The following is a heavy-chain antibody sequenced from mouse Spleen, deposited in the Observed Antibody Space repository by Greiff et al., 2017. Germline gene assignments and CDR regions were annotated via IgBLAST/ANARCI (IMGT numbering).Heavy chain of an antibody. CDR2: IHPNSGST. Sequence: QVQLQQPGAELVKPGASVKLSCKASGYTFTSYWMHWVKQRPGQGLEWIGMIHPNSGSTYYNEKFKGKATLTVDKSSSTAYMLLSSLTSEDSAVYFCARRGIHYAMDYWGQGTSVTVSS. CDR1: GYTFTSYW. V-gene: IGHV1-64*01. J-gene: IGHJ4*01. CDR3: ARRGIHYAMDY.